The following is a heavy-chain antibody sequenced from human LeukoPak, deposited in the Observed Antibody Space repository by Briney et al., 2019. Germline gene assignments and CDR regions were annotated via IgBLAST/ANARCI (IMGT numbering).Heavy chain of an antibody. CDR1: GGSISSGGYS. J-gene: IGHJ4*02. CDR2: IYHSGSP. CDR3: ARDGIAAARTFDY. Sequence: PSETLSLTCAVSGGSISSGGYSWNWIRQPPGKGLEWIGYIYHSGSPYYNPSLKSRVTMSVDTSKNQFSLKLSSVTAADTAVYYCARDGIAAARTFDYWGQGTLVTVSS. D-gene: IGHD6-13*01. V-gene: IGHV4-30-2*01.